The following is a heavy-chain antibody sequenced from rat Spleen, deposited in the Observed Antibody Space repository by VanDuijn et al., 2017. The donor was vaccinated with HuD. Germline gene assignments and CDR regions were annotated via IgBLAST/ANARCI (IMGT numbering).Heavy chain of an antibody. Sequence: EVQLVESDGGLVQPGRSLKLSCAASGFTFSDYYMAWVRQAPTKGLEWVATISYDGSSTYYRDSVKGRFTISRDNAKSTLYLQMDSLRSEDTATYYCARYPFTNYPGIRPPFDYWGQGVMVTVSS. J-gene: IGHJ2*01. V-gene: IGHV5-29*01. D-gene: IGHD1-4*01. CDR1: GFTFSDYY. CDR3: ARYPFTNYPGIRPPFDY. CDR2: ISYDGSST.